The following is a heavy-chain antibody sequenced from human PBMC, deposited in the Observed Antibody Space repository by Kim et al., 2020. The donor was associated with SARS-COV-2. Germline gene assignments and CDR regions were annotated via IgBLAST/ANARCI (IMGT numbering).Heavy chain of an antibody. D-gene: IGHD3-22*01. Sequence: SETLSLTCTVSGGSISSYYWSWIRQPPGKGLEWIGYIYYSGSTNYNPSLKSRVTISVDTSKNQFSLKLSSVTAADTAVYYCARDRYDSSGYYSYYYYYGMNVGGQEPTATGSS. J-gene: IGHJ6*02. CDR2: IYYSGST. CDR1: GGSISSYY. V-gene: IGHV4-59*13. CDR3: ARDRYDSSGYYSYYYYYGMNV.